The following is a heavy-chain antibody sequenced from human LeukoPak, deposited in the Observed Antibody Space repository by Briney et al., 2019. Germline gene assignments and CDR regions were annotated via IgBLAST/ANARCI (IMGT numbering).Heavy chain of an antibody. CDR2: ISAYNGNT. J-gene: IGHJ3*02. D-gene: IGHD3-22*01. CDR1: GYTFTSYG. Sequence: ASVKVSCKASGYTFTSYGISWVRQAPGQGLEWMGWISAYNGNTNYAQKLQGRVTMTTDTSTSTAYMELRSLRSEDTAMYYCARTYYYDSSGYPVQVSDAFDIWGQGTMVTAPS. V-gene: IGHV1-18*01. CDR3: ARTYYYDSSGYPVQVSDAFDI.